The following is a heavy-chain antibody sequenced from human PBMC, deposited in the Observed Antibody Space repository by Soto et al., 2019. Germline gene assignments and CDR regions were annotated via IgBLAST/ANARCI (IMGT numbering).Heavy chain of an antibody. CDR2: ISGSGGST. Sequence: GGSLRLSCAASGFTFSSYAMSWVRQAPGKGLEWVSAISGSGGSTYYADSVKGRFTNSRDNSKNTLYLQMNSLRAEDTAVYYCAKDRSTYYLVPPFDPWGQGTLVTVSS. J-gene: IGHJ5*02. D-gene: IGHD3-10*01. V-gene: IGHV3-23*01. CDR1: GFTFSSYA. CDR3: AKDRSTYYLVPPFDP.